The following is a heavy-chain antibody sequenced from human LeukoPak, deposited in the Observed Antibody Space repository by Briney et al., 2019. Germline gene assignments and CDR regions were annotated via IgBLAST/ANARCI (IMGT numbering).Heavy chain of an antibody. CDR3: AGDLKPRGYYYYRDV. D-gene: IGHD3-9*01. V-gene: IGHV4-30-4*08. J-gene: IGHJ6*03. Sequence: SQTLSLTCTVSGGSISSGDYYWSWIRQPPGKGLEWIGYIYYSGGTYYNPSLKSRVTISVDTSKNQFSLKLSSVTAADTAVYYCAGDLKPRGYYYYRDVWGKGATVTVSS. CDR1: GGSISSGDYY. CDR2: IYYSGGT.